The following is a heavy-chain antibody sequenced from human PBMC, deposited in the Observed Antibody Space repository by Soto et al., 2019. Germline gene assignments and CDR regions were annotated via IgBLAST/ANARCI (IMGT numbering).Heavy chain of an antibody. D-gene: IGHD1-20*01. Sequence: EVQLVESGGGLVQPGGSLRLSCAASGFTFSTYWMHWVRQGPGKGLVWLSRINGDGSTTEYADSVKGRFTISRGNAKNTLYLQIHSLRVEDAAVDYCAGDDNPDYWGQGTLVTVSS. V-gene: IGHV3-74*03. CDR3: AGDDNPDY. J-gene: IGHJ4*02. CDR1: GFTFSTYW. CDR2: INGDGSTT.